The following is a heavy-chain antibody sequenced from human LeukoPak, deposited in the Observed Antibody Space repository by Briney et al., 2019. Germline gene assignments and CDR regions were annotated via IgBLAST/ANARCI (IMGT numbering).Heavy chain of an antibody. Sequence: GGSLRLSCAASGFTFSNNWMSWVRQAPGKGLEWVANIKQDGSEKDYADSVKGRFTISRDNSKNTLYLQMNSLRAEDTAVYYCARAGRWELRLSFFDYWGQGTLVTVSS. J-gene: IGHJ4*02. CDR1: GFTFSNNW. CDR3: ARAGRWELRLSFFDY. V-gene: IGHV3-7*01. D-gene: IGHD1-26*01. CDR2: IKQDGSEK.